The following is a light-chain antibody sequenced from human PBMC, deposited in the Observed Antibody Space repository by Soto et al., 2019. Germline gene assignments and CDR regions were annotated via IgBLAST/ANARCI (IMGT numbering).Light chain of an antibody. CDR2: EAS. CDR3: QQYNIWPS. Sequence: IVLTQSPPTLSLSPGARATLSFWASQSVGNNLAWYQQKPGQAPGLLIYEASTSATGIPARFSGSGSGTEFTLTISSLQSEDFAAYYWQQYNIWPSSGQGTRLEIK. CDR1: QSVGNN. V-gene: IGKV3D-15*01. J-gene: IGKJ5*01.